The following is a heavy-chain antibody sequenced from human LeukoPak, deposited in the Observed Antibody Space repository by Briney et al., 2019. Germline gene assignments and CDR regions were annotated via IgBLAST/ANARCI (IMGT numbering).Heavy chain of an antibody. D-gene: IGHD3-22*01. CDR2: IYYSGST. V-gene: IGHV4-31*03. Sequence: PSETLSLTCTVSGGSISSGGYYWSWIRQHPGKGLEWIGYIYYSGSTYYNPSLKSRVTISVDTSKNQFSLKLSSVTAADTAVYYCARDSSGYSGIWDYWGQGTLVTVSS. J-gene: IGHJ4*02. CDR1: GGSISSGGYY. CDR3: ARDSSGYSGIWDY.